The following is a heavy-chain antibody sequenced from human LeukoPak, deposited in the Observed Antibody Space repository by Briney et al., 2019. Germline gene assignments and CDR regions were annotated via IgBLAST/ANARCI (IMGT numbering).Heavy chain of an antibody. V-gene: IGHV3-23*01. D-gene: IGHD1-1*01. J-gene: IGHJ4*02. CDR3: AKDPCGTSYFDY. Sequence: GGALRLSCAASGFTFSSHALSWVRQAPGKGLEWVSSLSGSGYNTYYADSVKGRFTISRDNSKNTVYLQMNSLRAEDTAVYYCAKDPCGTSYFDYWGQGTLVTVSS. CDR2: LSGSGYNT. CDR1: GFTFSSHA.